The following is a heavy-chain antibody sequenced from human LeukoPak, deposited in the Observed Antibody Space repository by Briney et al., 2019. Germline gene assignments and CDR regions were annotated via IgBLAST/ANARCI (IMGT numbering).Heavy chain of an antibody. J-gene: IGHJ6*03. CDR2: ISAYNGNT. Sequence: WASVKVSCKASGYTFTSYGISWVRQAPGQGLEWMGWISAYNGNTNYAQKLQGRVTMTTDTSTSTAYMELRSLRSDDTAVYYCARVFGITIPYYYYMDVWGKGTTVTVSS. V-gene: IGHV1-18*01. CDR1: GYTFTSYG. CDR3: ARVFGITIPYYYYMDV. D-gene: IGHD3-3*01.